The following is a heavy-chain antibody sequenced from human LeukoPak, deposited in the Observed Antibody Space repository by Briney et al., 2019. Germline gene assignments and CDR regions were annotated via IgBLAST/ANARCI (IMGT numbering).Heavy chain of an antibody. Sequence: SDTLSLTCTVSGGSISSYYWSWIRQPPGQGLELIGYIYYSGSTNYNPSLKSRVTISVDTSKNQFSLKLSSVTAADTAVYYCARADIVVVPAARPSYYMDVWGKGTTVTVSS. CDR1: GGSISSYY. J-gene: IGHJ6*03. CDR2: IYYSGST. D-gene: IGHD2-2*01. V-gene: IGHV4-59*07. CDR3: ARADIVVVPAARPSYYMDV.